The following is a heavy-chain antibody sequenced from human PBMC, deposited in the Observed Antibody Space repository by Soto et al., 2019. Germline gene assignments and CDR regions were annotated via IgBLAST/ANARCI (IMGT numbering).Heavy chain of an antibody. CDR2: ISGSGGST. CDR1: GFTFSSYA. J-gene: IGHJ4*02. D-gene: IGHD2-15*01. Sequence: GGSLRLSCAASGFTFSSYAMSWVRQAPGKGLEWVSAISGSGGSTYYADSVKGRFTISRDNSKNTLYLQMNSLRAEDTAVYYCAKSWADCSGGSCEVGFDYWGQGTLVTVSS. CDR3: AKSWADCSGGSCEVGFDY. V-gene: IGHV3-23*01.